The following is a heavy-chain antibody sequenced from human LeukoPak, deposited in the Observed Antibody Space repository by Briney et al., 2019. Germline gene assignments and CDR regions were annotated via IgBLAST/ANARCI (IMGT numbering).Heavy chain of an antibody. CDR1: GGSISSYY. V-gene: IGHV4-59*01. CDR3: ARGSGIAAAGTLDY. J-gene: IGHJ4*02. CDR2: IYYSGST. D-gene: IGHD6-13*01. Sequence: SETLSLTRTVSGGSISSYYWSWIRQPPGKGLEWIGYIYYSGSTNYNPSLKSRVTISVDTSKNQFSLKLSSVTAADTAVYYCARGSGIAAAGTLDYWGQGTLVTVSS.